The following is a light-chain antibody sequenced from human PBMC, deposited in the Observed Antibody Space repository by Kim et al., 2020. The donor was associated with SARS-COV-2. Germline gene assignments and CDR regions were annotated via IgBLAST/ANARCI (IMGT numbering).Light chain of an antibody. V-gene: IGKV1-5*01. CDR3: HNRSVAHST. CDR1: QSIGGW. Sequence: IQLTQSPSTLSASVGDRVTITCRASQSIGGWLAWYQQKPGKAPKRLIHDVSSVESGVPSRFSGSVSVTEFTLTISSLQPDDIVPCISHNRSVAHSTFGQGTRLG. J-gene: IGKJ5*01. CDR2: DVS.